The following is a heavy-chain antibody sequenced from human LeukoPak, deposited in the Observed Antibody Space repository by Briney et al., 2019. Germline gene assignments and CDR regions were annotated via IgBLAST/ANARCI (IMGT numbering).Heavy chain of an antibody. Sequence: SETLSLTCAVYGGSFSGYYWSWIRQPPGKGLEWIGEINHSGSTNYNPSLKSRVTISVDTSKNQFSLKLSSVTAADTAVYYCVRSPSGSMFHPPWGQGTLVTVSS. CDR2: INHSGST. J-gene: IGHJ5*02. CDR3: VRSPSGSMFHPP. D-gene: IGHD3-10*02. CDR1: GGSFSGYY. V-gene: IGHV4-34*01.